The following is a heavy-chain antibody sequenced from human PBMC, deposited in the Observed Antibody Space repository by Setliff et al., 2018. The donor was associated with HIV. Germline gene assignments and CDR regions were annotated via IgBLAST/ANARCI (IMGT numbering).Heavy chain of an antibody. CDR2: SHCSGSP. V-gene: IGHV4-59*11. J-gene: IGHJ6*03. CDR3: ARGAITMVRSPYYMDV. CDR1: GGSINSHY. Sequence: PSETLSLTCTVSGGSINSHYWSWIRQPPGKGLEWIGYSHCSGSPHYNPSLKSRVTISVDTSKNQFSLKLSSVTAADTAVYYCARGAITMVRSPYYMDVWGKGTTVTVSS. D-gene: IGHD3-10*01.